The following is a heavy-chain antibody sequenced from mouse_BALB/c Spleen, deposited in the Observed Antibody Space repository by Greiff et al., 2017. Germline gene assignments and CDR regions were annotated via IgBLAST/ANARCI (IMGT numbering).Heavy chain of an antibody. CDR3: ARSPY. Sequence: EVQGVESGGGLVQPGGSRKLSCAASGFTFSSFGMHWVRQAPEKGLEWVAYISSGSSTIYYADTVKGRFTISRDNPKNTLFLQMTSLRSEDTAMYYCARSPYWGQGTLVTVSA. J-gene: IGHJ3*01. CDR1: GFTFSSFG. V-gene: IGHV5-17*02. CDR2: ISSGSSTI.